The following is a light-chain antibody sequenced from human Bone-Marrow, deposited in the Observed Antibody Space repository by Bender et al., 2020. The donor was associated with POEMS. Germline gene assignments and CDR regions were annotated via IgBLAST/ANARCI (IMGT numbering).Light chain of an antibody. J-gene: IGLJ2*01. CDR2: QDT. CDR3: QVWDSSSDHVV. Sequence: SYELTQPTSVSVSPGQTARITCGGNNIGSKTVHWYQQKPGQAPVLVIYQDTKRPSGIPERFSGSNSGNTAALTISRVEAGDEADYYCQVWDSSSDHVVFGGGTKLTVL. V-gene: IGLV3-21*02. CDR1: NIGSKT.